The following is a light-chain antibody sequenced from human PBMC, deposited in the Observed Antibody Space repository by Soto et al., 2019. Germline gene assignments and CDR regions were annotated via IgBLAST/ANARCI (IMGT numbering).Light chain of an antibody. CDR3: QQYSDSVGT. CDR2: AAS. J-gene: IGKJ1*01. CDR1: QGVSSDD. Sequence: EIVLTQSPGTLSLSPGERATISCRASQGVSSDDLAWYQQRPGQAPRLLIYAASSRATGIPDRFSGSGSGTDFTLTISRLEPEDFAVYYCQQYSDSVGTFGQGTKVEIK. V-gene: IGKV3-20*01.